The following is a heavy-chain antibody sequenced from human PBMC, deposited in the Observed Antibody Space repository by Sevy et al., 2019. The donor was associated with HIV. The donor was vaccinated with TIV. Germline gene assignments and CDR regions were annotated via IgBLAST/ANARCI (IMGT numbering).Heavy chain of an antibody. J-gene: IGHJ5*02. Sequence: SETLSLTCTVSGGPISSYYWSWIRQPPGKKLEWIGYIHYSGSTKYNPTLNSRVTMSVDTSKNQFSLKLTSVTAAEPAVYYCARAPPVRSGDDSLNWFDPWGQGTLVTVSS. CDR2: IHYSGST. V-gene: IGHV4-59*01. CDR3: ARAPPVRSGDDSLNWFDP. D-gene: IGHD5-12*01. CDR1: GGPISSYY.